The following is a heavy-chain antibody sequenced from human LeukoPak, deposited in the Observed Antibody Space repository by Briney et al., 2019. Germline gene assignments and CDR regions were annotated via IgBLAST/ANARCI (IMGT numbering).Heavy chain of an antibody. CDR1: GFTFSSYG. Sequence: PGGSLRLSCAASGFTFSSYGMHWVRQAPGKGLEWVAVISYDGSNKYYADSVKGRFTISRDNSKNTLYLQMNSLRAEDTAVYYCAKDRRITMIVVVTDTMGYWGQGTLVTVSS. D-gene: IGHD3-22*01. CDR3: AKDRRITMIVVVTDTMGY. CDR2: ISYDGSNK. J-gene: IGHJ4*02. V-gene: IGHV3-30*18.